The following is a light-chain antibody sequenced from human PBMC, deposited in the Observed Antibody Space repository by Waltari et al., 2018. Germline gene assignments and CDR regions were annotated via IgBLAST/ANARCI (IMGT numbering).Light chain of an antibody. CDR1: QVVSRSR. CDR2: GVS. Sequence: EVVLTQSPGTLSLSPGETATISCGASQVVSRSRIAWYLHKPGQAPRLLIYGVSGRATGIPDRFSGSGSGTDFSLTISRVEPEDFAVYYCQQFGSSIMYTFGQGTKLEIK. J-gene: IGKJ2*01. CDR3: QQFGSSIMYT. V-gene: IGKV3-20*01.